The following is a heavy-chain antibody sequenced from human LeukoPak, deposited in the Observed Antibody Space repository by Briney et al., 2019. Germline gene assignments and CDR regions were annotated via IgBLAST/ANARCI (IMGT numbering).Heavy chain of an antibody. CDR1: GFSLSTSGVG. Sequence: SGPTLVNPTQTLTLTCTFSGFSLSTSGVGVGWIRQPPGKALEWLALIHWNDDKYYSPSLKSRLTISKDTSKNQVVLTMTSMDPVDTATYYCAHSWGFYWGRGTLVTVSS. CDR3: AHSWGFY. J-gene: IGHJ4*02. CDR2: IHWNDDK. V-gene: IGHV2-5*01. D-gene: IGHD3-16*01.